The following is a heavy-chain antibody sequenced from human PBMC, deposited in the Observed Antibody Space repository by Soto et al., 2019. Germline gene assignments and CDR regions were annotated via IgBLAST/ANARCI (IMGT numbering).Heavy chain of an antibody. Sequence: EVQLLESGGDLVQPGGSLRLSCAASGFSLGGYGMSWVRQAPGKGLEWVSALSGSGSTTYYADSVRGLFIISRDNSRDTLFLQMITLIAEDTAVYFCAKASKGYTGYDLDYWGQGTVVTVSP. V-gene: IGHV3-23*01. CDR2: LSGSGSTT. CDR1: GFSLGGYG. CDR3: AKASKGYTGYDLDY. J-gene: IGHJ4*02. D-gene: IGHD5-12*01.